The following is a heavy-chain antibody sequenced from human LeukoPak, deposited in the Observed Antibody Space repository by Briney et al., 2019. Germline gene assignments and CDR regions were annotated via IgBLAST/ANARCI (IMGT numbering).Heavy chain of an antibody. Sequence: GGSLRLSCAASGFTFSNYWMNWVRQAPGKGLEWVANIKHDGSEKYYVDSVKGRFTISRDNAKNSLFLQMNSLGAEDTAVYYCARGLRWPDYWGQGTLVTVSS. D-gene: IGHD5-24*01. CDR3: ARGLRWPDY. J-gene: IGHJ4*02. CDR2: IKHDGSEK. CDR1: GFTFSNYW. V-gene: IGHV3-7*01.